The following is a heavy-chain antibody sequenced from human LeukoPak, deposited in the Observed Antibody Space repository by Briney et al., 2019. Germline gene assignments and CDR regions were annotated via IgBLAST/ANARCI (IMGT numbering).Heavy chain of an antibody. Sequence: ASVKVSCKASGYTFTSYGISWVRQAPGQGLEWMGWISGYNGNTNYAQKLQGRVTMTTDTSTSTAYMELRSLRSDDTAVYYCARSYYDSGAYYPNPDWGQGTLVTVSS. J-gene: IGHJ4*02. CDR1: GYTFTSYG. CDR3: ARSYYDSGAYYPNPD. D-gene: IGHD3-22*01. V-gene: IGHV1-18*01. CDR2: ISGYNGNT.